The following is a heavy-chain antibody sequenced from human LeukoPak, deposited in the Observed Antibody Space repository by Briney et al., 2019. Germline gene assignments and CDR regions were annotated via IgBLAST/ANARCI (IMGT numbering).Heavy chain of an antibody. CDR2: INSDGSSI. D-gene: IGHD3-22*01. V-gene: IGHV3-74*01. CDR1: GFTFSSYG. Sequence: PGGPLRLSCAASGFTFSSYGMHWVRQAPGKGLVWVSRINSDGSSIRYADSVKGRFTISRDNAKNTLYLQMNSLRAEDTSVYDCARGDNSSGYPDAFDIWGQGTMVTVSS. CDR3: ARGDNSSGYPDAFDI. J-gene: IGHJ3*02.